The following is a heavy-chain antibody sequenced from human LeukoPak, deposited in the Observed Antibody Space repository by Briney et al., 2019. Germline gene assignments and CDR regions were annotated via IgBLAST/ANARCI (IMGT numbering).Heavy chain of an antibody. CDR2: ISYDGSNK. D-gene: IGHD2-21*02. CDR1: GFTFSSYA. Sequence: PGGSLRLSCAASGFTFSSYAMHWVRQAPGKGLEWVAVISYDGSNKYYADSVEGRFTISRDNAKNSLFLQMNSLRAEDTAVYYCARELDPTYCAGDCYSFGAFDHWGQGALVTVSS. CDR3: ARELDPTYCAGDCYSFGAFDH. V-gene: IGHV3-30-3*01. J-gene: IGHJ4*02.